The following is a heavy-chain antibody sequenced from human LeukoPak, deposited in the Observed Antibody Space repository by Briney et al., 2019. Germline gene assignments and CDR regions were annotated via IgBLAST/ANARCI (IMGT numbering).Heavy chain of an antibody. J-gene: IGHJ4*02. V-gene: IGHV4-59*08. CDR2: IYYSGTT. Sequence: SETLSPTCTVSGGSISSYYWSWIRQPPGKGLEWIGYIYYSGTTNYNPSLKSRVTISVDTSKNQFSLKLSSVTAADTAVYYCARHASPSSWVDYWGQGTLVTVSS. CDR1: GGSISSYY. D-gene: IGHD6-13*01. CDR3: ARHASPSSWVDY.